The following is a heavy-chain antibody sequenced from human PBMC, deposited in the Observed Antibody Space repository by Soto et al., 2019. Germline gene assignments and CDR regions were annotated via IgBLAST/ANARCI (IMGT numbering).Heavy chain of an antibody. CDR1: GFTFSSYG. J-gene: IGHJ4*02. D-gene: IGHD3-22*01. V-gene: IGHV3-23*01. CDR3: AKDEVFI. CDR2: ISGSGGST. Sequence: EVQLLESGGGLVQPGGSLSLSCAASGFTFSSYGMSWVRQAPGKGLEWVSAISGSGGSTSYADSVKGRFTISRDNSKNTLFLQMSGLRAEDTAVYYCAKDEVFIRGQGTLVTVSS.